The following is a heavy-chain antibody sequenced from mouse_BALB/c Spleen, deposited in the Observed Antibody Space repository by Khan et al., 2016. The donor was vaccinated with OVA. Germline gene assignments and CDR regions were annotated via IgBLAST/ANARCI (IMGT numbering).Heavy chain of an antibody. Sequence: EVQLVESGPELEKPGASVKISCKASGYSLTGYNMNWVKQSNGKSLEWIGNIDPYYGGATYNQKFKGKATLTVDKSSSTAYMQLKSLTSEDSAVYYCTRGYGNYVRYYFDYWGQGTTLTVSS. CDR2: IDPYYGGA. J-gene: IGHJ2*01. D-gene: IGHD2-10*02. V-gene: IGHV1-39*01. CDR1: GYSLTGYN. CDR3: TRGYGNYVRYYFDY.